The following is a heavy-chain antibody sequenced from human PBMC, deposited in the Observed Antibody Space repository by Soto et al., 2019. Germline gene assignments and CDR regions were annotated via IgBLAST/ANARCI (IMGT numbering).Heavy chain of an antibody. CDR3: ARGPLRYCSSTSCYVYNWNYGYPLGP. D-gene: IGHD2-2*01. Sequence: PSETLSLTCTVSGGSINSYYWSWIRQPPGKGLEWIGYVHDNGSTNYNPSLKSRVTISVDTSKNQFSLKLSSVTAADTAVYYCARGPLRYCSSTSCYVYNWNYGYPLGPWGQGTLVTVSS. CDR2: VHDNGST. J-gene: IGHJ5*02. CDR1: GGSINSYY. V-gene: IGHV4-59*12.